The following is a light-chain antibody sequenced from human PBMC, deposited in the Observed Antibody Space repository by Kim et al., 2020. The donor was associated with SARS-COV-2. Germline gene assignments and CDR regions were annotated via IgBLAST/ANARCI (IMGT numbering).Light chain of an antibody. J-gene: IGKJ1*01. Sequence: EIVLTQSPATLSLSPGERATLSCRASQSVSSYLAWYQQKPGQAPRLLIYDASNRATGSPARFSGSGSGTDFTLTISSLEPEDFAVYYWQQRSNWPPITFGQGTKVDIK. V-gene: IGKV3-11*01. CDR2: DAS. CDR3: QQRSNWPPIT. CDR1: QSVSSY.